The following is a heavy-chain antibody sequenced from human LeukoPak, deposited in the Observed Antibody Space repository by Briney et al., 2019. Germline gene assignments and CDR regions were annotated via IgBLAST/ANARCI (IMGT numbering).Heavy chain of an antibody. J-gene: IGHJ4*02. CDR3: ASAYSSSSPFDY. CDR1: GGSFSGYY. Sequence: SETLSLTCAVYGGSFSGYYWSWIRQPPGKGLEWIGEINHSGSTNYNPSLKSRVTISVDTSKNQFSLKLSSVTAADTAVCYCASAYSSSSPFDYWGQGTLVTVSS. V-gene: IGHV4-34*01. D-gene: IGHD6-6*01. CDR2: INHSGST.